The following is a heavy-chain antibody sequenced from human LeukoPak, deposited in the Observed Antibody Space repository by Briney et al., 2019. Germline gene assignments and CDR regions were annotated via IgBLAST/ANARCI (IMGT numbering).Heavy chain of an antibody. V-gene: IGHV3-30-3*01. CDR2: ISYDGSNK. Sequence: GRSLRLSCAASGFTFSSYAMHWVRQAPGKGLEWVAVISYDGSNKYYADSVKGRFTISRDNSKNTLYLQMNSLRAEDTAVYYCARDGSYFRFDYWGQGTLVTVSS. CDR1: GFTFSSYA. J-gene: IGHJ4*02. D-gene: IGHD1-26*01. CDR3: ARDGSYFRFDY.